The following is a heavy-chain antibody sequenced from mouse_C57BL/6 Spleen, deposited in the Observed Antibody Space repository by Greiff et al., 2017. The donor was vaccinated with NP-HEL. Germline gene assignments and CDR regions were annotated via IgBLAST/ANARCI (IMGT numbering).Heavy chain of an antibody. CDR1: GYTFTSYW. Sequence: QVQLQQPGAELVRPGSSVKLSCKASGYTFTSYWMHWVKQRPIQGLEWIGNIDPSDSETHYNQKFKDKATLTVDKSSSTAYMQLSSLTSEDSAVYYCARTVVARWYFDVWGTGTTVTVSS. CDR2: IDPSDSET. J-gene: IGHJ1*03. D-gene: IGHD1-1*01. V-gene: IGHV1-52*01. CDR3: ARTVVARWYFDV.